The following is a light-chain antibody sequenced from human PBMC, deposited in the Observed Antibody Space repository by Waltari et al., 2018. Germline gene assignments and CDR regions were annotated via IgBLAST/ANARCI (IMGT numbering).Light chain of an antibody. J-gene: IGLJ2*01. CDR1: SSDFGGYY. CDR3: NTYRGSATMV. CDR2: DGS. Sequence: QSALTQPASMSGSPGQSITISCTGTSSDFGGYYVSWYQQHPGKAPRLIIYDGSNRPSGFSARFSGSKSANTASLTISGLQAEDEADYYCNTYRGSATMVFGGGTRLTVL. V-gene: IGLV2-14*03.